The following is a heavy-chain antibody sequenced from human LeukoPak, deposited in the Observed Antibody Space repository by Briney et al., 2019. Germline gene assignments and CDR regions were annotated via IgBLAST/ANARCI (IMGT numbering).Heavy chain of an antibody. CDR3: ARDGRGDYPKFDL. CDR1: GVTFSSYW. D-gene: IGHD4-17*01. V-gene: IGHV3-74*01. J-gene: IGHJ4*02. CDR2: IYTDGSRT. Sequence: PGGSLRLSCTASGVTFSSYWMHWVRQAPGKGLVWVSRIYTDGSRTDYADSVKGRFTISRDNARSTLFLQMNSLTAEDTAVYFCARDGRGDYPKFDLWGQGTLVTVYS.